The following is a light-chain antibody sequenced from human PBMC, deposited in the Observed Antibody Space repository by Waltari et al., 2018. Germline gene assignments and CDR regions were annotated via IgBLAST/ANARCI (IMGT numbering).Light chain of an antibody. CDR1: SSDVGGYNY. CDR2: GVS. V-gene: IGLV2-14*01. CDR3: SSYTSSSTGNWV. J-gene: IGLJ3*02. Sequence: QSALTQPASVSGSPGQSITISCTGTSSDVGGYNYVSCYQQHPGKAPKLMIYGVSNRPSGVSKRFSGSKSGNTASLTISGLQAEDEADYYCSSYTSSSTGNWVFGGGTKLTVL.